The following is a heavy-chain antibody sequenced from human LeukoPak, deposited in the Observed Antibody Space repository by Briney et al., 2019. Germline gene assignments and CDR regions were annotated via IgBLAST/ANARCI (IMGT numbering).Heavy chain of an antibody. D-gene: IGHD6-13*01. CDR2: ISGSGGST. V-gene: IGHV3-23*01. J-gene: IGHJ4*02. CDR3: AKDFGAYSSSWYVFDY. CDR1: GFTFSGHS. Sequence: GGSLRLSCAASGFTFSGHSMTWVRQAPGKGLEWVSAISGSGGSTYYADSVKGRFTISRDNSKNTLYLQMNSLRAEDTAVYYCAKDFGAYSSSWYVFDYWGQGTLVTVSS.